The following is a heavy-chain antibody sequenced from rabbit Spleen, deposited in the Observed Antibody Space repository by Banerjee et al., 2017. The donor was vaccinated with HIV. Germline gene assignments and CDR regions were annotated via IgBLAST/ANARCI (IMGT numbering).Heavy chain of an antibody. CDR1: GFDFSSSYY. D-gene: IGHD1-1*01. Sequence: QEQLVESGGDLVQPGASLTLTCKASGFDFSSSYYMCWVRQAPGKGLEWIGCIYTGNGHLHYASWAKGRFTISKTSSTTVTLQMTSLTVADTATYFCARDTSSSFSSYGMDLWGQGTLVTVS. V-gene: IGHV1S45*01. CDR3: ARDTSSSFSSYGMDL. CDR2: IYTGNGHL. J-gene: IGHJ6*01.